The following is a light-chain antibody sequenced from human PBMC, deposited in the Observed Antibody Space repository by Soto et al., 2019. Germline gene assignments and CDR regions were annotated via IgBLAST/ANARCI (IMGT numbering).Light chain of an antibody. CDR2: DVS. CDR1: SSDVGAYNY. J-gene: IGLJ1*01. V-gene: IGLV2-11*01. Sequence: QSVLTQPPSVSGSPGQSVTISCTGTSSDVGAYNYVSWYQQHPGKAPKVMIYDVSKRPSGVPDRFSGSKSGDTASLTISGLEAEDEADYYCCSNAGNPVVFGTGTKLTVL. CDR3: CSNAGNPVV.